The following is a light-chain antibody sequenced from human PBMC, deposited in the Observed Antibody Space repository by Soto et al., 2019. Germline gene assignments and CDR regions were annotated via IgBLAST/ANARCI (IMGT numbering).Light chain of an antibody. CDR3: LLSYSGASYV. V-gene: IGLV7-46*01. Sequence: QAVVTQEPSLTVSPGGTVTLTCGSSTGAVTSGHYPYWFQQKPGQAPRTLIYDTSNKHSWTPARFSGSLLGGKAALTLSGAQPEDEAEYYCLLSYSGASYVFGTGTKLTGL. CDR2: DTS. J-gene: IGLJ1*01. CDR1: TGAVTSGHY.